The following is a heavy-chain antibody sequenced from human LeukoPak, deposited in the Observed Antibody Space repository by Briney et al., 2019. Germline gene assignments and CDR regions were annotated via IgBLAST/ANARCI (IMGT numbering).Heavy chain of an antibody. J-gene: IGHJ4*02. V-gene: IGHV1-2*02. CDR3: ARDRIDYDILTGYYPTNYFDY. D-gene: IGHD3-9*01. CDR2: INPNSGGT. CDR1: GYTFTGYY. Sequence: GASVKVSCKASGYTFTGYYMHWVRRAPGQGLEWMGWINPNSGGTNYAQKFQGRVTMTRDTSISTAYMELSRLRSDDTAVYYCARDRIDYDILTGYYPTNYFDYWGQGTLVTVSS.